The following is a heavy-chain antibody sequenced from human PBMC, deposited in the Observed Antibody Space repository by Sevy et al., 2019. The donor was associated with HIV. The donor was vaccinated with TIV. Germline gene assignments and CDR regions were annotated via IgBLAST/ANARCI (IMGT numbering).Heavy chain of an antibody. CDR1: GFNLRTYD. D-gene: IGHD3-10*01. CDR2: IGTAGDT. CDR3: ARGGSDAFDF. V-gene: IGHV3-13*01. Sequence: GGSLRLSCAASGFNLRTYDMHWVRQAPGKGLEWVSAIGTAGDTSYPASVKGRFTISRENARNSFHLQMNNLGVGDTGMYSCARGGSDAFDFWGRGAMVTVSS. J-gene: IGHJ3*01.